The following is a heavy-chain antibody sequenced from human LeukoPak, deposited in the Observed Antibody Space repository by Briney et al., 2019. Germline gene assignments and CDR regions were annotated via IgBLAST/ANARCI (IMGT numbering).Heavy chain of an antibody. CDR2: ISYDGSNK. CDR3: AKGGRSSWGLWDY. V-gene: IGHV3-30*18. Sequence: GGSLRLSCAASGFTFSSYGMHWVRQAPGKGLEWVAVISYDGSNKYYADSVKGRFTISRDNSKNTLYLQMNSLRAEDTAVYYCAKGGRSSWGLWDYWGQGTLVTVSS. D-gene: IGHD6-13*01. J-gene: IGHJ4*02. CDR1: GFTFSSYG.